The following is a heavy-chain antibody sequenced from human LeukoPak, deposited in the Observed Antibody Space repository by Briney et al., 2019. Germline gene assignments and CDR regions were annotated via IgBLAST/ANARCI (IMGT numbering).Heavy chain of an antibody. CDR1: GFTFSYYS. CDR2: ISNSGRTI. Sequence: GGSLRLSCATSGFTFSYYSMHWVRQAPGRGLEWVSYISNSGRTIYYADSVKGRFTITRDNAKNSVYLQMNSLRAEDTAVYYCARERMRLFGDHWGQGTLVTVSS. J-gene: IGHJ4*02. D-gene: IGHD3-3*01. V-gene: IGHV3-48*01. CDR3: ARERMRLFGDH.